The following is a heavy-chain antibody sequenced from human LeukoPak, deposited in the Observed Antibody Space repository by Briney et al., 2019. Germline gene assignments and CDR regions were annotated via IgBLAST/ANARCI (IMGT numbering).Heavy chain of an antibody. CDR2: LYSGGTT. CDR3: ARQVRAITLFEH. CDR1: GFSLRSND. J-gene: IGHJ4*02. D-gene: IGHD1-26*01. Sequence: GGPLTLSCAASGFSLRSNDVSCLRQAPGKGLGWGSALYSGGTTYYADSVKGRFTNYRDNSKNTLYLQMNSLRVEDTAVYYCARQVRAITLFEHWGQGPLVTVSS. V-gene: IGHV3-53*01.